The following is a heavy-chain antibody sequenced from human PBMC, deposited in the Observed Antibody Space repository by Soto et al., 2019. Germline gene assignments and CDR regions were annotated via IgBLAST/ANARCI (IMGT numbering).Heavy chain of an antibody. D-gene: IGHD4-17*01. V-gene: IGHV3-30-3*01. CDR2: ISYDGSNK. CDR3: ARGPRFYWYFDL. Sequence: GGSLSLSCAASGFTCSSYAMHWVRQAPGKGLEWVAVISYDGSNKYYADSVKGRFTISRDNSKNTLYLQMNSLRAEDTAVYYCARGPRFYWYFDLWGRRTLVTVSS. J-gene: IGHJ2*01. CDR1: GFTCSSYA.